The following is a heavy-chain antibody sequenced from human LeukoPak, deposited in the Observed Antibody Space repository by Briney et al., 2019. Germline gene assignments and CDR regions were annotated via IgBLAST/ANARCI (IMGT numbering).Heavy chain of an antibody. CDR1: GFTFSNVW. D-gene: IGHD6-19*01. Sequence: PGRPLRLSCAVSGFTFSNVWTNWVRQHPGKGREWVGRIKSKTDGGTTDYAAPVKGRSTISRDDSRNTLYLQMNSLKTEDTAVYYCTPISAVARSFDYWGQGTLVTVSS. V-gene: IGHV3-15*01. CDR3: TPISAVARSFDY. CDR2: IKSKTDGGTT. J-gene: IGHJ4*02.